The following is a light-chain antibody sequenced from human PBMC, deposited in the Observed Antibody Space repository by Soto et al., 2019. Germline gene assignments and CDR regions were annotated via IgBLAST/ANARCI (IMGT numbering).Light chain of an antibody. J-gene: IGKJ5*01. V-gene: IGKV1-5*03. CDR3: QQYEIYPIT. CDR2: KAS. CDR1: QNINSW. Sequence: DIQMTQSPSTLSASVGDIVTITCRASQNINSWLAWYQQKPGKAPKLLIYKASSLESGVPSRFSGSGSGTEFTLTISSLQPDDFAADYCQQYEIYPITFGQGTRLEIK.